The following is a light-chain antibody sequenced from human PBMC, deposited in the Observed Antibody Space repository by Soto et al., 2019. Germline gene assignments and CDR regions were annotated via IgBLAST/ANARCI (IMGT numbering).Light chain of an antibody. CDR1: SSSIGAGYA. CDR2: GNS. J-gene: IGLJ2*01. CDR3: QSYDSSGSGLVI. V-gene: IGLV1-40*01. Sequence: QSVLTQPPSVSGAPGQRVTISCTGSSSSIGAGYAVYWYQQLPGTAPKLLIYGNSNRPSGVPDRFSGSKSGTSASLAITGLRAEDEADYYCQSYDSSGSGLVIFGGGTKVTVL.